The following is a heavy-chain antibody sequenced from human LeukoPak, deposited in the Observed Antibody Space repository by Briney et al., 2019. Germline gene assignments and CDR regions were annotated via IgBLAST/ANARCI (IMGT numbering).Heavy chain of an antibody. CDR1: SGSISSGVYY. CDR2: IYYSGST. J-gene: IGHJ4*02. Sequence: SETLSLTCPVSSGSISSGVYYWSWIRQHPGKGLEWIGYIYYSGSTYYNPSLKSRVTISVDTSRNQFSLKLSSVTAADTAVYYCARGVRWLQLSYFDYWGQGTLVTVSS. D-gene: IGHD5-24*01. V-gene: IGHV4-31*03. CDR3: ARGVRWLQLSYFDY.